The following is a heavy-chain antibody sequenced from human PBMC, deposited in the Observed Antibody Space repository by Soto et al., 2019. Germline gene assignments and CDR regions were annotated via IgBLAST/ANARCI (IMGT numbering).Heavy chain of an antibody. V-gene: IGHV1-69*04. D-gene: IGHD2-2*01. CDR2: IIPILGIA. CDR1: GGTFSSYT. J-gene: IGHJ6*02. CDR3: AGDCSSTSCYAGDYYYGMDV. Sequence: ASVKVSCKASGGTFSSYTISWVRQAPGQGLEWMGRIIPILGIANYAQKFKGRVTITADKSTSTAYMELSSLRSEDTAVYYCAGDCSSTSCYAGDYYYGMDVWGQGTTVTVSS.